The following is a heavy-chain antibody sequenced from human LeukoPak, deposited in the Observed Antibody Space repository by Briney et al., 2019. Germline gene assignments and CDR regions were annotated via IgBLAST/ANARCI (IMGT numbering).Heavy chain of an antibody. D-gene: IGHD3-3*01. CDR1: GGTFSSYA. V-gene: IGHV1-69*13. CDR3: ARSPSGYYDFWSGYSFFDY. J-gene: IGHJ4*02. Sequence: SVKVSCKASGGTFSSYAISWVRQAPGQGLEWMGGLIPIFGTANYAQKFQGRVTITADESTSTAYMELSSLRSEDTAVYYCARSPSGYYDFWSGYSFFDYWGQGTLVTVSS. CDR2: LIPIFGTA.